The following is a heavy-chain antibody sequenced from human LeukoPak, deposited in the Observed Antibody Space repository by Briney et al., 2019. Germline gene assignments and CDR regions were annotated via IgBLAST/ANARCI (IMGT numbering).Heavy chain of an antibody. CDR2: ISGSGGST. J-gene: IGHJ4*02. CDR3: AKDVRFLEWPYYFDY. D-gene: IGHD3-3*01. V-gene: IGHV3-23*01. CDR1: GFTFSSYA. Sequence: GGSLRLSCAASGFTFSSYAMSWVRQAPGKGLEWASAISGSGGSTYYADSVKGRFTISRDNSKNTLYLQMNSLRAEDTAVYYCAKDVRFLEWPYYFDYWGQGTLVTVSS.